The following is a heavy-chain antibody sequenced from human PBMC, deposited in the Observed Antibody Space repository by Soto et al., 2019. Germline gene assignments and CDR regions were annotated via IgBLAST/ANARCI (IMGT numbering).Heavy chain of an antibody. D-gene: IGHD1-26*01. Sequence: QVQLQESGPGLVQPSQTLSLTCTVSGGSISSGGYYWSWIRQHPGKGLEWIGYMHYTETSYYSPSLRSRVTISLDTSKNQFSLKLASVTAADTAGYYCARGVVGTTTCFDYWGQGTLVTVSS. V-gene: IGHV4-31*03. J-gene: IGHJ4*02. CDR1: GGSISSGGYY. CDR2: MHYTETS. CDR3: ARGVVGTTTCFDY.